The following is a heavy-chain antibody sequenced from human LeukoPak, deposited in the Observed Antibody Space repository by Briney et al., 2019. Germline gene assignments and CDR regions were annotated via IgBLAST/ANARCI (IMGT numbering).Heavy chain of an antibody. CDR2: INPNSGGT. J-gene: IGHJ4*02. CDR1: GYTFTDYY. D-gene: IGHD6-19*01. CDR3: ARTVAGTGQIDY. Sequence: GASVKVSCKASGYTFTDYYMRWVRQAPGQGLEWMGWINPNSGGTNYAQKFQGRVTMTRDTSISTAYMELSRLRSDDTAVYYCARTVAGTGQIDYWGQGTLVTVSS. V-gene: IGHV1-2*02.